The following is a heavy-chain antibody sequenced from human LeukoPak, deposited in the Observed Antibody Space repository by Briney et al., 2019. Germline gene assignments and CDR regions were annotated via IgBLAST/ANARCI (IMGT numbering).Heavy chain of an antibody. Sequence: GGSLRLSCAASGFTFSGYSMNWVRQAPGKGLEWVSSISSSSSYIYYADSVKGRFTISRDNAKNSLYLQMNSLRAEDTAVYYCARGKLVDAFDIWGQGTMVTVSS. CDR3: ARGKLVDAFDI. J-gene: IGHJ3*02. CDR1: GFTFSGYS. CDR2: ISSSSSYI. V-gene: IGHV3-21*01. D-gene: IGHD6-13*01.